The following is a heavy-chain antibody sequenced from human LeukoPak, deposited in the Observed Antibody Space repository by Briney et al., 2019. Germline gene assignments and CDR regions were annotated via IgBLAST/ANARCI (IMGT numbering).Heavy chain of an antibody. D-gene: IGHD1-26*01. Sequence: PSETLSLTCTVSGGSISSYYWSWIRQPPGKGLEWIGYIYYSGSTNYNPSLKSRVTISVDTFKSQFSLKLNSVTAGDTAVYYCARESSGSYAQSDYWGQGTLVTVSS. V-gene: IGHV4-59*01. CDR3: ARESSGSYAQSDY. CDR2: IYYSGST. CDR1: GGSISSYY. J-gene: IGHJ4*02.